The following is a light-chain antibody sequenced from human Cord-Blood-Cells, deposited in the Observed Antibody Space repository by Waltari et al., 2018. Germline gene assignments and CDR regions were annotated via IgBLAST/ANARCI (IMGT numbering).Light chain of an antibody. CDR3: QQSYSTPIT. CDR2: ATS. Sequence: DIQLTQPPPSLSASVGTRVTITCRASQSIRSYLNWYQQKPGKAPKLLIYATSSLQSGVPSRFSGSGSGTDFTLTISSLQPEDFATYHCQQSYSTPITFGQGTRLEIK. J-gene: IGKJ5*01. V-gene: IGKV1-39*01. CDR1: QSIRSY.